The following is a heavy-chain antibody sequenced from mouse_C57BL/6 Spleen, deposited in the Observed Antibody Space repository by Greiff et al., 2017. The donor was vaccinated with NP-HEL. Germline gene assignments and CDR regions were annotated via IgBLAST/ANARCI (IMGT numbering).Heavy chain of an antibody. J-gene: IGHJ4*01. D-gene: IGHD1-1*01. CDR3: ARADYYGSSYPYYAMDY. V-gene: IGHV2-2*01. Sequence: VQLQESGPGLVQPSQSLSITCTVSGFSLTSYGVHWVRQSPGKGLEWLGVIWSGGSTDYNAAFISRLSISKDNSKSQVFFKMNSLQADDTAIYYCARADYYGSSYPYYAMDYWGQGTSVTVSS. CDR1: GFSLTSYG. CDR2: IWSGGST.